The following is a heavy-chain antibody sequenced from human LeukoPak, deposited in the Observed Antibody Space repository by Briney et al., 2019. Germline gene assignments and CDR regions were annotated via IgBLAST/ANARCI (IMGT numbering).Heavy chain of an antibody. D-gene: IGHD2-2*01. J-gene: IGHJ4*02. Sequence: VASVKVSCKASGGTFSSYAISWVRQAPGQGLEWMGGIIPIFGTANYAQKFQGRVTITADESTSTAYMELSSLRSEDTAVYYCARVPSLGYCSSTSCSYLDYWGQGTLVTVSS. V-gene: IGHV1-69*13. CDR1: GGTFSSYA. CDR3: ARVPSLGYCSSTSCSYLDY. CDR2: IIPIFGTA.